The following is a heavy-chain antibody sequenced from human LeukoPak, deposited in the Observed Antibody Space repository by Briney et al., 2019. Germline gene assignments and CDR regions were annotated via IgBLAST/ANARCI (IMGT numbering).Heavy chain of an antibody. CDR2: ISGSGGST. D-gene: IGHD3-22*01. J-gene: IGHJ1*01. CDR3: AKDAPLYYYDSSGYHTSYDSSGYHTSPAEYFQH. Sequence: PGGSLRLSCAASGFTFSSYAMSWVRQAPGKGLEWVSAISGSGGSTYYADSVKGRFTISRDNSKNTLYLQMNSLRAEDTAVYYCAKDAPLYYYDSSGYHTSYDSSGYHTSPAEYFQHWGQGTLVTVSS. CDR1: GFTFSSYA. V-gene: IGHV3-23*01.